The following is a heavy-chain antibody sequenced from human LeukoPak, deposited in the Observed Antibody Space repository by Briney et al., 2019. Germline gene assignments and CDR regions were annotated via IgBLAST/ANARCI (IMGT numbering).Heavy chain of an antibody. J-gene: IGHJ4*02. CDR3: ARRKRDSWSGAYYFDY. Sequence: SETLSLTCTVSGGSISSGSYYWGWIRQPPGKGLEWIGSIYYSGNTYYNPSLKSRVTISVDTSKNQFSLKLSSVTAADTAVYYCARRKRDSWSGAYYFDYWGQGTLVTVSS. D-gene: IGHD3-3*01. V-gene: IGHV4-39*01. CDR1: GGSISSGSYY. CDR2: IYYSGNT.